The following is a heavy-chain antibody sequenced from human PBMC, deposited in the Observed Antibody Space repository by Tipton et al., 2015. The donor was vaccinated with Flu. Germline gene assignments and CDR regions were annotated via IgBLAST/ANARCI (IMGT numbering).Heavy chain of an antibody. D-gene: IGHD3-10*01. CDR1: GYDFNNYW. V-gene: IGHV5-51*01. Sequence: QLVQSGTEVKKPGESLKISCKGSGYDFNNYWIGWVRHMPGKGLEWMGIIFPGDSDTRYSPSLEGQVSISVDKSIGTAFLQWSSLKASDTAMYYCARRRGVTLVKRIPGNSYCFDSWGQGTLVTVSS. J-gene: IGHJ4*02. CDR2: IFPGDSDT. CDR3: ARRRGVTLVKRIPGNSYCFDS.